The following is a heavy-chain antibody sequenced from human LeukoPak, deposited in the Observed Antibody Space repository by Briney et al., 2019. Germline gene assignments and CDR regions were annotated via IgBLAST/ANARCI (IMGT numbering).Heavy chain of an antibody. D-gene: IGHD3-22*01. V-gene: IGHV3-74*01. CDR2: INSDGSST. J-gene: IGHJ4*02. CDR1: GFTFSSYW. CDR3: ASDRTYYYDSSGYTGSGFDY. Sequence: PGGSLRLSCAASGFTFSSYWMHWVRQAPGKGLVWVSRINSDGSSTSYADSVKGRFTISRDNAKNTLYLQMNSLRAEDTAVYYCASDRTYYYDSSGYTGSGFDYRGQGTLVTVSS.